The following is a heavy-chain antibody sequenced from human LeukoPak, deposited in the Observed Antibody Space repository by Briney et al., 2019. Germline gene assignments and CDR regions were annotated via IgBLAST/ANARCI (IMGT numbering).Heavy chain of an antibody. CDR3: AKVGKGQLLEAFDI. CDR2: ISHDGSNE. J-gene: IGHJ3*02. V-gene: IGHV3-30*18. Sequence: PGGSLRLSCAASGFIFDNFGMHWVRQVPGKGLEWLALISHDGSNEYYGDFVKGRFTTSRDNSKNTVYLRMNALRPEDTAMYYCAKVGKGQLLEAFDIWGQGTMVTV. D-gene: IGHD2-2*01. CDR1: GFIFDNFG.